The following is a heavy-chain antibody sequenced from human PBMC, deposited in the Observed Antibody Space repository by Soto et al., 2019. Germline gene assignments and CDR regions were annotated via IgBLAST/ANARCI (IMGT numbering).Heavy chain of an antibody. CDR3: AREVIEPPTSLDP. V-gene: IGHV4-59*13. CDR2: IYYSGSK. J-gene: IGHJ5*02. CDR1: GGSISGFY. Sequence: PSETLSLTCSVSGGSISGFYWSWIRQSPGKELEWIGNIYYSGSKNYNPSLKSRVTMSVDTSKNQFSLKLYSVIAADTAVYYCAREVIEPPTSLDPWGQGTMVNVSS.